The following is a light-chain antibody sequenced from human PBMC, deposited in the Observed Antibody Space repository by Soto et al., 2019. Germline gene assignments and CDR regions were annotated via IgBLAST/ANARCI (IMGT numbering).Light chain of an antibody. CDR1: QNISRS. Sequence: EIVMTQSPVTLSVSPGERATLSCRASQNISRSLAWYQQKPGQGPSLLIYGTSTRAGGVPARFSGGGSGTEFTLTIASLQSEDFAVYYCHQYNGWPRTCGQGPKVEI. CDR2: GTS. J-gene: IGKJ1*01. CDR3: HQYNGWPRT. V-gene: IGKV3-15*01.